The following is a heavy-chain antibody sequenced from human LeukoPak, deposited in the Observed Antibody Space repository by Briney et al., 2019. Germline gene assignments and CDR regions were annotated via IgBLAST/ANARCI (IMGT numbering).Heavy chain of an antibody. CDR3: ARLPSKSYYYYMDV. V-gene: IGHV4-39*01. Sequence: SETLSLTCTVSGGSISSSSYYWGWIRQPPGKGLEWIGTIYYSGSTYYNPSLKSRVTISVDTSKNQFSLRLSTVTAADTALYYCARLPSKSYYYYMDVWGKGTTVTVSS. CDR2: IYYSGST. CDR1: GGSISSSSYY. J-gene: IGHJ6*03.